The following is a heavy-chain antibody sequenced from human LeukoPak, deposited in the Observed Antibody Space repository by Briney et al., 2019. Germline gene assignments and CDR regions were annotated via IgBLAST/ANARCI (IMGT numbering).Heavy chain of an antibody. CDR1: GYTFTNYY. CDR2: IIPDSGGA. Sequence: ASVTVSCKTSGYTFTNYYIHWVRQAPGQGLEWMGYIIPDSGGASYEQRFQGRVTMTRDKSISTVYMELSSLRSDDTAMYYCSTEDKYCSGANCGKYWGQGTLVTVSS. CDR3: STEDKYCSGANCGKY. J-gene: IGHJ4*02. V-gene: IGHV1-2*02. D-gene: IGHD2-15*01.